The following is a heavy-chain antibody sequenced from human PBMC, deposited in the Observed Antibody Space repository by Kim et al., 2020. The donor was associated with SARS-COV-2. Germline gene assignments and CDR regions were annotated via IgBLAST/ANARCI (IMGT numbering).Heavy chain of an antibody. CDR1: GGSFSGYY. CDR3: ARGLLWFPKYQWRPTGPYFDY. V-gene: IGHV4-34*01. J-gene: IGHJ4*02. Sequence: SETLSLTCAVYGGSFSGYYWSWIRQPPGKGLEWIGEINHSGSTNYNPSLKSRVTISVDTSKNQFSLKLSSVTAADTAVYYCARGLLWFPKYQWRPTGPYFDYWGQGTLVTVSS. CDR2: INHSGST. D-gene: IGHD6-19*01.